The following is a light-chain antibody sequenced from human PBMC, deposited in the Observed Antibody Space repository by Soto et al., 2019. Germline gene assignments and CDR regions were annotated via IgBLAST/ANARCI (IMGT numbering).Light chain of an antibody. CDR1: QSLHSF. V-gene: IGKV3-20*01. CDR2: GAS. J-gene: IGKJ3*01. CDR3: QQYGSSLT. Sequence: EIVLTQSPATLSLSPGERVTLSCRASQSLHSFLAWYQQKPGQAPRLLVYGASSRATGIPDRFSGFGSGTDFTLTISRLEPEDFAVYYCQQYGSSLTFGPGTKVDIK.